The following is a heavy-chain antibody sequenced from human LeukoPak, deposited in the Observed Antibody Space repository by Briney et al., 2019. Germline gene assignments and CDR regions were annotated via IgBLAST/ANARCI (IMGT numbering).Heavy chain of an antibody. J-gene: IGHJ6*03. V-gene: IGHV4-39*01. D-gene: IGHD3-16*01. CDR1: GASINIRYHY. CDR2: MDYTGET. CDR3: ARHPPELGAAYYYYMDV. Sequence: SETLSLTCTVSGASINIRYHYWGWIRQSPGKGLEWIGSMDYTGETYYNPSLKSRVTISVDTSKNQFSLKLSSVTAADTAVYYCARHPPELGAAYYYYMDVWGKGTTVTISS.